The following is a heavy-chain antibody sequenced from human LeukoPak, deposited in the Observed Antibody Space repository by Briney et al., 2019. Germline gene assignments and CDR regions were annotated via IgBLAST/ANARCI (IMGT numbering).Heavy chain of an antibody. CDR3: ARVGLEGNPFNWFDP. J-gene: IGHJ5*02. Sequence: SETLSLTCTVSGGSISSYYWSWIRQPPGKGLEWIGSIYYSGSTYYNPSLKSRVTISVDTSKNQFSLKLSSVTAADTAVYYCARVGLEGNPFNWFDPWGQGTLVTVSS. CDR2: IYYSGST. D-gene: IGHD3-3*01. CDR1: GGSISSYY. V-gene: IGHV4-39*07.